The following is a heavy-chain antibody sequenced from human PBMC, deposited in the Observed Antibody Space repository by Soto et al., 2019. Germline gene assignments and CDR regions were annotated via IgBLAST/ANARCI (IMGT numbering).Heavy chain of an antibody. CDR3: VHHGGDPYSHDF. CDR2: IFYSGST. Sequence: SEALSLICAVSGGSLSSSNWWSWVRQPPGKALEWLGEIFYSGSTKYNPSLNSRATISADQSKNHLSLRLSSVTAADTAVYYCVHHGGDPYSHDFWGQGISVPVSS. J-gene: IGHJ5*01. D-gene: IGHD2-15*01. V-gene: IGHV4-4*02. CDR1: GGSLSSSNW.